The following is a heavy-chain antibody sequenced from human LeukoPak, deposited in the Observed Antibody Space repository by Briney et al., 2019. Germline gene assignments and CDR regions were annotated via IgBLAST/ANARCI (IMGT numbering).Heavy chain of an antibody. Sequence: GGSLRLSCATSGFTFSNYAMSWVRQAPGKGLEWVSGISGSGGSTYYADSVKGRFTISRDNSKNTLYLQMNSLRAEDTAVYYCATIPTYYDILTGYYNPLYYFDYWGQGTLVTVSS. J-gene: IGHJ4*02. CDR3: ATIPTYYDILTGYYNPLYYFDY. CDR2: ISGSGGST. V-gene: IGHV3-23*01. CDR1: GFTFSNYA. D-gene: IGHD3-9*01.